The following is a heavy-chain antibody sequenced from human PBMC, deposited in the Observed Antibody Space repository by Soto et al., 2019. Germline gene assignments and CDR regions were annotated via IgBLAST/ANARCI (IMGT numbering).Heavy chain of an antibody. CDR1: GLTFGSRA. Sequence: GGSLGLSCVASGLTFGSRAMIWVRQSPGEGLEWVSTITDTGGDAKYADSVGGRFAISRDNSKNTLYLQMSTLRAEDSAIYFCVRGSKDSYPGSRIFDFWGRGTLVTVSS. V-gene: IGHV3-23*01. D-gene: IGHD3-10*01. CDR2: ITDTGGDA. CDR3: VRGSKDSYPGSRIFDF. J-gene: IGHJ4*02.